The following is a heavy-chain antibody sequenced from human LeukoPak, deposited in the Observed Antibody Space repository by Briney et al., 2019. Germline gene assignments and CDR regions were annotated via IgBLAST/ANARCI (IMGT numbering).Heavy chain of an antibody. CDR1: GGSISSSSYY. V-gene: IGHV4-39*07. J-gene: IGHJ3*02. D-gene: IGHD3-9*01. CDR2: IYYSGST. Sequence: PSETLSLTCTVSGGSISSSSYYWGWIRQPPGKGLEWIGSIYYSGSTYYNPSLKSRVTISVDTSKNQFSLKLSSVTAADTAVYYCARDLPRYFDWSGAFDIWGQGTMVTVSS. CDR3: ARDLPRYFDWSGAFDI.